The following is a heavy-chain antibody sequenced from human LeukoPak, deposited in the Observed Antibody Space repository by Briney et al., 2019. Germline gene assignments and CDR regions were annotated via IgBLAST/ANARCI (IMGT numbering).Heavy chain of an antibody. Sequence: SETLSLTCTVSGDSMRSYYWSWIRQPPGKGLEWIASIYFSGGTNYNPSLKSRVTMSLDTTNNQFSLKLSSVTAADTAVYYCARLLPAGQLGYFDYWGHGTLVTVSS. D-gene: IGHD5-18*01. CDR2: IYFSGGT. J-gene: IGHJ4*01. CDR1: GDSMRSYY. V-gene: IGHV4-59*01. CDR3: ARLLPAGQLGYFDY.